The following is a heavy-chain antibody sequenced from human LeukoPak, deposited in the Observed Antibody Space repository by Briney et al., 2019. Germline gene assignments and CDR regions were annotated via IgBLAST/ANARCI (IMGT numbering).Heavy chain of an antibody. D-gene: IGHD4-17*01. V-gene: IGHV7-4-1*02. Sequence: GASVKVSCKASGYTVSSNAMNWVRQATGQGLEWMGWINTNTGNPTYAQGFTGRFVFSLDTSVSTAYLQISSLQAEDTAVYYCARSNNDGDYLGVGFDYWGPGTLVTVSS. CDR2: INTNTGNP. CDR3: ARSNNDGDYLGVGFDY. J-gene: IGHJ4*02. CDR1: GYTVSSNA.